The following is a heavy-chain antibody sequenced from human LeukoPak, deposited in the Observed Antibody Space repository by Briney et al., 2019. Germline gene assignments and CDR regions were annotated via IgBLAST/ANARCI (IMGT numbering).Heavy chain of an antibody. CDR3: GREILEPGKTLTY. CDR1: GFTFSSYG. J-gene: IGHJ4*02. V-gene: IGHV3-23*01. CDR2: ISGSGGST. D-gene: IGHD1-14*01. Sequence: GGSLRLSCAASGFTFSSYGMSWVRQAPGKGLEWVSAISGSGGSTYYADSVKGRFIISRDNAKNTLYLQMNSLRVEDTAVYYCGREILEPGKTLTYWGQGSLITVSS.